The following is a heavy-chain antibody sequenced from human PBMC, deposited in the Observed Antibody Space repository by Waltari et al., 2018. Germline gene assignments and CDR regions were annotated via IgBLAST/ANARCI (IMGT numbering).Heavy chain of an antibody. Sequence: QVQLQESGPGLVKPSETLSLTCTVSGGSISSYYWSWIRQPPGKGLEWIGYIYYSGSTNYNPSLKSRVTISVDTSKNQFSLKLSSVTAADTAVYYCAREGSSGWYEDWGQGTLVTVSS. J-gene: IGHJ4*02. CDR1: GGSISSYY. CDR3: AREGSSGWYED. V-gene: IGHV4-59*01. D-gene: IGHD6-19*01. CDR2: IYYSGST.